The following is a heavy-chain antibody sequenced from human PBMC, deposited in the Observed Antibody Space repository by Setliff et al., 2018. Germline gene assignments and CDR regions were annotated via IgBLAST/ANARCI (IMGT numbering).Heavy chain of an antibody. CDR2: IYPGDSDT. V-gene: IGHV5-51*01. J-gene: IGHJ3*02. CDR1: GYSFTSHW. CDR3: ARQAIFGSDAFDI. D-gene: IGHD3-3*01. Sequence: GESLKISCKASGYSFTSHWIGWVRQMPGKGLEWMGIIYPGDSDTRYSPSFQGQVTISADKSISTAYLQWSSLKASDTAMYYCARQAIFGSDAFDIWGQGTMVTVSS.